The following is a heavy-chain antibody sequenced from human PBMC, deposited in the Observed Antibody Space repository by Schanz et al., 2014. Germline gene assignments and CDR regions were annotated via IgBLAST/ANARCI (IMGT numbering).Heavy chain of an antibody. D-gene: IGHD6-25*01. CDR1: GGSISSGTYY. Sequence: QVQLQESGPGLVKPSQTLSLTCIVSGGSISSGTYYWSWLRQPAGKGREWIGRIYTSGSTNYNPATKSQATKSLARSKNQYSLNLSSVTAADTAVYYCAREPLSGYNWFDPWGQGSLVTVSS. CDR3: AREPLSGYNWFDP. J-gene: IGHJ5*02. V-gene: IGHV4-61*02. CDR2: IYTSGST.